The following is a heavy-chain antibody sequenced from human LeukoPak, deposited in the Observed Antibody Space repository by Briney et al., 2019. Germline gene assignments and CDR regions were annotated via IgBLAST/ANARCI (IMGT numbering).Heavy chain of an antibody. Sequence: SETLSLTCTVSGGSFSSGDYYWSWIRQPRGKGLEWIGYFCHTASTYYNPSLKSRASISVDTAKNQFSLKLTSVTAADTAVYYCASIVVAAAAIDYWGQGTLVTVSS. CDR2: FCHTAST. D-gene: IGHD2-15*01. V-gene: IGHV4-30-4*01. CDR3: ASIVVAAAAIDY. J-gene: IGHJ4*02. CDR1: GGSFSSGDYY.